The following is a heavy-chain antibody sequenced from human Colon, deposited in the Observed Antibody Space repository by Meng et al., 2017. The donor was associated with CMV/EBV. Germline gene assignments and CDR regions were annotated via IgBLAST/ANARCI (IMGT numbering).Heavy chain of an antibody. J-gene: IGHJ5*02. Sequence: SETLSLTCTVSGGSIRSGDFYWGWIRQPPGRGLEWLGYMYNSGSTYYNPALKSRVTISADTSKNQFSLKLGSVTAADTAVYYCARETMAAVGLTVDPWGQGTRVTVSS. D-gene: IGHD6-13*01. CDR3: ARETMAAVGLTVDP. V-gene: IGHV4-30-4*01. CDR2: MYNSGST. CDR1: GGSIRSGDFY.